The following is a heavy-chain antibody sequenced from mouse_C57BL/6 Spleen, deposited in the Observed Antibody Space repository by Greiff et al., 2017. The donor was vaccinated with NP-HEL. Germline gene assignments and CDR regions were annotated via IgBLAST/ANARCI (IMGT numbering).Heavy chain of an antibody. Sequence: EVQLVESEGGLVQPGSSMKLSCTASGFTFSDYYMAWVRQVPEKGLEWVANINYDGSSTYYLDSLKSRFIISRDNAKNILYLQMSSLKSEDTATYYCARGYGSSYFDVWGTGTTVTVSS. CDR3: ARGYGSSYFDV. D-gene: IGHD1-1*01. J-gene: IGHJ1*03. CDR2: INYDGSST. CDR1: GFTFSDYY. V-gene: IGHV5-16*01.